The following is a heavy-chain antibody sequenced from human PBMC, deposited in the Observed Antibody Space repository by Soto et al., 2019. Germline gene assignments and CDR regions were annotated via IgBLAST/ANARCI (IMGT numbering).Heavy chain of an antibody. J-gene: IGHJ5*01. CDR2: ISAYNGNT. V-gene: IGHV1-18*01. D-gene: IGHD5-12*01. CDR1: GYTFTSYG. Sequence: QVQLVQSGAEVKKPGASVKVSCKASGYTFTSYGINWVRQAPGQGLEWMGWISAYNGNTNYAQKLQGRVTMTTDTSXTXXXXXXXXXXXXXXXXXXXXXXXXXXATTRTARWFDSWGQGTLVTVSS. CDR3: XXXXXXXATTRTARWFDS.